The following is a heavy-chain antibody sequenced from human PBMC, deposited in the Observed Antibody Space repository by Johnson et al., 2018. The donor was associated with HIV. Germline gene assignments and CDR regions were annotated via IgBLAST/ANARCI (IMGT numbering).Heavy chain of an antibody. V-gene: IGHV3-13*01. Sequence: MLLVESGGGLVQPGRSLKLSCAASGFTFDDYAMHWVRQATGKGLEWVSAIGTAGDTYYADSVKGRFTISRDNSKNTLYLQMNSLRAEDTAVYYCARERGDSSRTAFDIWGQGTMVTVSS. D-gene: IGHD6-19*01. J-gene: IGHJ3*02. CDR1: GFTFDDYA. CDR2: IGTAGDT. CDR3: ARERGDSSRTAFDI.